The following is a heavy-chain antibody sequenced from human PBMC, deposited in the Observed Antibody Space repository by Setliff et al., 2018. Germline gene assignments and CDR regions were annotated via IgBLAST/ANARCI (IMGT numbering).Heavy chain of an antibody. D-gene: IGHD3-16*02. CDR3: ARALPLGFRSALIP. CDR1: GGSISSSNW. CDR2: IYHSGST. Sequence: SETLSLTCAVSGGSISSSNWWSWVRQPPGKGLEWIGGIYHSGSTNYNPSLKSRVTISVDKSKNQFSLKLSSVTAADTAVYYCARALPLGFRSALIPWGQGTLVTVSS. J-gene: IGHJ5*02. V-gene: IGHV4-4*02.